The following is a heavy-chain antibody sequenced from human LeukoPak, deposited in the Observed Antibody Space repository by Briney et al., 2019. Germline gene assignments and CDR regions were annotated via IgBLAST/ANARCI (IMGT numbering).Heavy chain of an antibody. CDR1: GNTFNNYG. D-gene: IGHD6-19*01. CDR2: ISADNGNT. J-gene: IGHJ4*02. CDR3: ARDLKRGYSSGRYSWGTGSSNDF. Sequence: ASVKVSCKAFGNTFNNYGISWVRQAPGQGLEWMGWISADNGNTNYAQNLQGRVTMTTDTSTSTTYMELRSLRSDDTAVYYCARDLKRGYSSGRYSWGTGSSNDFWGQGTLVTVSS. V-gene: IGHV1-18*01.